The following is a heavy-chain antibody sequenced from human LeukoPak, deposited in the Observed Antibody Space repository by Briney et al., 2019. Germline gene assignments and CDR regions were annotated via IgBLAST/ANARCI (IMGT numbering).Heavy chain of an antibody. CDR3: ARDEPIWFGEFPSDY. V-gene: IGHV1-24*01. D-gene: IGHD3-10*01. Sequence: ASVKVSCKVSGNTLTELSMHWVRQAPGKGLEWMGGFDPEDGETIFAQKLQGRVTMTTDTSTSTAYMELRSLRSDDTAVYYCARDEPIWFGEFPSDYWGQGTLVTVSS. CDR1: GNTLTELS. CDR2: FDPEDGET. J-gene: IGHJ4*02.